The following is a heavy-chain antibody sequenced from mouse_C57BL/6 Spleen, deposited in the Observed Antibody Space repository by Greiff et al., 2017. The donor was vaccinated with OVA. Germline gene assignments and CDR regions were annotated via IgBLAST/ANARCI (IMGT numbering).Heavy chain of an antibody. J-gene: IGHJ4*01. Sequence: EVQLQQSGPELVKPGASVKIPCKASGYTFTDYNMDWVKQSHGKSLEWIGDINPNNGGTIYNQKFKGKATLTVDKSSSTAYMELRSLTSEDTAVYYCARRDYDYDEDAMDYWGQGTSVTVSS. CDR3: ARRDYDYDEDAMDY. CDR2: INPNNGGT. CDR1: GYTFTDYN. V-gene: IGHV1-18*01. D-gene: IGHD2-4*01.